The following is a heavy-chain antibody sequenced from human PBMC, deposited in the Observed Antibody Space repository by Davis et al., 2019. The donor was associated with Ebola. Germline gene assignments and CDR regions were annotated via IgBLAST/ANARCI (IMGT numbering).Heavy chain of an antibody. D-gene: IGHD7-27*01. CDR1: GFTFSDYY. CDR3: AREPTGDSGAHFDY. Sequence: PGGSLRLSCAASGFTFSDYYVSWIRQAPGKGLEWVSYISSSGSTIYYADSVKGRFTISRDNSKNTLYLQMNSLRAEDTAVYYCAREPTGDSGAHFDYWGQGTLVTVSS. J-gene: IGHJ4*02. V-gene: IGHV3-11*04. CDR2: ISSSGSTI.